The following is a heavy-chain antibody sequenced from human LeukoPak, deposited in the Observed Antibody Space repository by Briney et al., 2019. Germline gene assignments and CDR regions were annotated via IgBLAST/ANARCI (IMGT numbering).Heavy chain of an antibody. D-gene: IGHD3-10*01. CDR1: GGSISSSSYY. CDR2: IYYSGST. J-gene: IGHJ3*02. CDR3: ARERGLWFGELPDAFDI. V-gene: IGHV4-39*07. Sequence: SETLSLTCTVSGGSISSSSYYWGWIRQPPGKGLEWIGYIYYSGSTYYNPSLKSRVTISVDTSKNQFSLKLSSVTAADTAVYYCARERGLWFGELPDAFDIWGQGTMVTVSS.